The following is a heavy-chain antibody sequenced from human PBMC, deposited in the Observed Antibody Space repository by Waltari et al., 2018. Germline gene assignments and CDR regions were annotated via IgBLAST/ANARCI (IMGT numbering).Heavy chain of an antibody. Sequence: QLQLQESGPGLVKPSETLSLTCTVSCGSTSGSRYYWGWLRTTAGKGLEWLWSIYYSGSTYYNPSLTSRVTISVDTSKNQFSLTLSSVTAADTAVYYCARHEFDSSGYYPLDAFDIWGQGTMVTVSS. V-gene: IGHV4-39*01. CDR1: CGSTSGSRYY. CDR3: ARHEFDSSGYYPLDAFDI. J-gene: IGHJ3*02. CDR2: IYYSGST. D-gene: IGHD3-22*01.